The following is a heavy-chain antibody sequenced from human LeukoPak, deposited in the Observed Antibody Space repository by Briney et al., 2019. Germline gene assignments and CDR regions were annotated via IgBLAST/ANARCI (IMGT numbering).Heavy chain of an antibody. V-gene: IGHV3-7*01. D-gene: IGHD1-1*01. CDR2: IEKDGGVK. J-gene: IGHJ3*02. CDR3: AREMRVQLERRSAFDI. Sequence: GGSLRLSCATSGFTFNDYYMSWVRQAPGKGLEWVAKIEKDGGVKVYVDSVKGRFAISRDNAKNSLYLQMNSLRAEDTAVYYCAREMRVQLERRSAFDIWGQGTMVTVSS. CDR1: GFTFNDYY.